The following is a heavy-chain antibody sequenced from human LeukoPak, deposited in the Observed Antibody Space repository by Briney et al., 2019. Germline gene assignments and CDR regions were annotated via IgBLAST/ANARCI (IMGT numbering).Heavy chain of an antibody. V-gene: IGHV3-30*04. J-gene: IGHJ5*02. D-gene: IGHD3-22*01. CDR1: GVTFRSYA. CDR3: ARDSANYYDSSGYHVT. CDR2: ISYDGSNK. Sequence: PGGSLRLSCAPSGVTFRSYAMHWVRQAPGKGLEWGAVISYDGSNKYYADSVKGRFTISRDNSKNTLYLQMNSLRAEDTAVYYCARDSANYYDSSGYHVTWGQGTLVTVSS.